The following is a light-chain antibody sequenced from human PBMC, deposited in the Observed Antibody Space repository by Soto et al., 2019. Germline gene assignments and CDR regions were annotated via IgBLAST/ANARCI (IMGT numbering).Light chain of an antibody. Sequence: DIQMTQSPSTLSASVGDRVTITCRASQSISTWLAWYQQKPGRAPNLLIYKASSLESGVPSRFSGSGSGTEFTLTLNSLQPHDFAAYYCQKYNDYWRTFGQGTKVEMK. CDR1: QSISTW. CDR3: QKYNDYWRT. CDR2: KAS. J-gene: IGKJ1*01. V-gene: IGKV1-5*03.